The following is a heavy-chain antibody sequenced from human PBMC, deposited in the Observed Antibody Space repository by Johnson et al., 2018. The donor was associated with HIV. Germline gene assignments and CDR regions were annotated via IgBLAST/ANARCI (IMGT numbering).Heavy chain of an antibody. Sequence: VQLVESGGGVVRPGGSLSLSCAASGITVGTNYMSWVRQATGKGLEWVSALGTAGATYYPGSVKGRFTISREKAKNSLYLQMNSLRAGYTAVYDCAKGGGTGEDHAFDIWGQGTMVTVSS. J-gene: IGHJ3*02. CDR2: LGTAGAT. V-gene: IGHV3-13*01. CDR3: AKGGGTGEDHAFDI. CDR1: GITVGTNY. D-gene: IGHD7-27*01.